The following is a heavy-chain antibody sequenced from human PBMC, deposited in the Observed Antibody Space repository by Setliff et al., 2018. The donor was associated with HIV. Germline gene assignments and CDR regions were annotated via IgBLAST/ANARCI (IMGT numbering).Heavy chain of an antibody. Sequence: TSETLSLTCTVSDSGTYYWSWIRQPAGKGLEWIGRVSSRGDTNYNPSLKSRVTMSVDTSKNQFSLKLTSVTASDTAVYYCARAAAGNTGPFDLWGQGTLVTVS. CDR3: ARAAAGNTGPFDL. D-gene: IGHD4-17*01. J-gene: IGHJ4*02. CDR1: DSGTYY. V-gene: IGHV4-4*07. CDR2: VSSRGDT.